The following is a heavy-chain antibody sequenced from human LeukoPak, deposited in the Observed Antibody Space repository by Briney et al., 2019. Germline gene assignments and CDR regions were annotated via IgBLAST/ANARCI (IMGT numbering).Heavy chain of an antibody. CDR2: IYYSGNT. D-gene: IGHD6-13*01. CDR3: ARDGQQQLVRNWFDP. CDR1: GGSISSYY. J-gene: IGHJ5*02. Sequence: SETLSLTCTVSGGSISSYYWSWIRQPPGKGLEWIAYIYYSGNTNSNPSLKSRVTISVDTSKNQFSLKLSSVTAADTAVYYCARDGQQQLVRNWFDPWGQGTLVTVSS. V-gene: IGHV4-59*12.